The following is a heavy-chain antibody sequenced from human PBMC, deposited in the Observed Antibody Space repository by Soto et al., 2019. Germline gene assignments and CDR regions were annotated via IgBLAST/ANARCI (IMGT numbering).Heavy chain of an antibody. V-gene: IGHV1-18*04. CDR2: ISAYNGNT. CDR3: AREGGGYSSSLPTYYYYGMDV. D-gene: IGHD6-13*01. CDR1: GHTFTSYG. Sequence: QVQLVQSGAEVKKPGASVKVSCKASGHTFTSYGISWVRQAPGQGLEWMGWISAYNGNTNYAQKLQGRVTMTTDTSTSTAYMELRSLRSDDTAVYYCAREGGGYSSSLPTYYYYGMDVWGQGTTVTVSS. J-gene: IGHJ6*02.